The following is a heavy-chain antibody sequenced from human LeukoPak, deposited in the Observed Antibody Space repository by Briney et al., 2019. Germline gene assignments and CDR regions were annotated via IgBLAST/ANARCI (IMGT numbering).Heavy chain of an antibody. D-gene: IGHD3-22*01. V-gene: IGHV4-39*07. CDR1: GGSVSSGTYY. J-gene: IGHJ4*02. CDR3: AIYHSGGYTSYFDY. CDR2: ISHSGIT. Sequence: SETLSLTCTVSGGSVSSGTYYWGWIRQSPDMGLEWIGIISHSGITDYNPSLKSRVTISVDKSKNQFSLKLTSVTAADTAVYYCAIYHSGGYTSYFDYWGQGSLVTVSS.